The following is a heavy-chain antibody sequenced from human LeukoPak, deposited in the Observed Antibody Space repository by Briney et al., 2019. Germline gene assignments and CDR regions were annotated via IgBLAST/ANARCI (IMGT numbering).Heavy chain of an antibody. Sequence: GGSLRLSCAASGFTFSSYWMHWVRQAPGKGLVWVSRINSDGSSTSYADSVKGRFTISRDNAKNTLYLQMNSLRAEDTAVYYCARYGSRDCSSTSCNAFDIWGQGTMVTVSS. J-gene: IGHJ3*02. V-gene: IGHV3-74*01. CDR3: ARYGSRDCSSTSCNAFDI. CDR1: GFTFSSYW. CDR2: INSDGSST. D-gene: IGHD2-2*01.